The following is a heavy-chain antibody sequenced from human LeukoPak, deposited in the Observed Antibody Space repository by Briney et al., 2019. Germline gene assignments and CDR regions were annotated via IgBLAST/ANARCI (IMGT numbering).Heavy chain of an antibody. Sequence: SETLSLTCTVSGYSISSGYYWGWIRQPPGKGLEWIGSIYHSGSTYYNPSLKSRVTISVDTSKNQFSLKLSSVTAADTAVYYCRHYDSSGYYYFDYWGQGTLVTVSS. D-gene: IGHD3-22*01. CDR2: IYHSGST. J-gene: IGHJ4*02. CDR3: RHYDSSGYYYFDY. V-gene: IGHV4-38-2*02. CDR1: GYSISSGYY.